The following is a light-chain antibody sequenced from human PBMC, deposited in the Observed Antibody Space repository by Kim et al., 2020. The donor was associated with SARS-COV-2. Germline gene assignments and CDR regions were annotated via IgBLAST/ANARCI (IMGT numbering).Light chain of an antibody. CDR1: SSDIGNYNF. Sequence: GQSNDISCPETSSDIGNYNFVSCSQQHPGKAPKLLIYDVSKRPSGVSDRFSGSKSGNTASLTISGLQAEDEADYYCSSHIGSSTWVFGGGTKLTVL. V-gene: IGLV2-14*04. CDR2: DVS. J-gene: IGLJ3*02. CDR3: SSHIGSSTWV.